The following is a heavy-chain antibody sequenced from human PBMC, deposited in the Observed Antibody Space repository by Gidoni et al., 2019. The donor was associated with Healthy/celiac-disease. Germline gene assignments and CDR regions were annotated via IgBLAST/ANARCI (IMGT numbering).Heavy chain of an antibody. CDR2: IIPIFGTA. CDR1: GGTFSCSA. Sequence: QVQLVQSGAEVKKPGSSVKVSCKASGGTFSCSAISWVRQAPGQGLEWMGGIIPIFGTANYAQKFQGRVTITADESTSTAYMELSSLRSEDTAVYYCARAGGDSSGYYQEHYTGFDLWGRGTLVTVSS. J-gene: IGHJ2*01. D-gene: IGHD3-22*01. CDR3: ARAGGDSSGYYQEHYTGFDL. V-gene: IGHV1-69*01.